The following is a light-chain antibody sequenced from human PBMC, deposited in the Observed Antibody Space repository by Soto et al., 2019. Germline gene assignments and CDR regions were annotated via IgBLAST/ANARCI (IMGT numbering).Light chain of an antibody. CDR3: QQRSNWSPWT. CDR1: PSVSSY. J-gene: IGKJ1*01. CDR2: DAS. V-gene: IGKV3-11*01. Sequence: EIGLTQSPATLSLSPGERATLSCRASPSVSSYLAWYQQKPGQAPRLLLYDASNRTTGIPARFSGSGSGTDFTLPISSLEPEDFAVYYCQQRSNWSPWTFGQGTKVEIK.